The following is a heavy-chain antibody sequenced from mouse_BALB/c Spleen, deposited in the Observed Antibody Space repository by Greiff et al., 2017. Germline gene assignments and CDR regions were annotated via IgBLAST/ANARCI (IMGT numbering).Heavy chain of an antibody. V-gene: IGHV1-14*01. CDR2: INPYNDGT. D-gene: IGHD2-10*02. CDR1: GYTFTSYV. J-gene: IGHJ2*01. Sequence: VQLQQFGAELVKPGASVKMSCKASGYTFTSYVMHWVKQKPGQGLEWIGYINPYNDGTKYNEKFKGKATLTSDKSSSTAYMELSSLTSEDSAVYYCAREGYGNSYYFDYWGQGTTLTVSS. CDR3: AREGYGNSYYFDY.